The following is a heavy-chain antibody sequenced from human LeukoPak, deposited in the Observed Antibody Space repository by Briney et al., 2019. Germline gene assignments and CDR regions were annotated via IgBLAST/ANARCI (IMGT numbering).Heavy chain of an antibody. CDR1: GGSISSGSYY. V-gene: IGHV4-61*02. CDR2: IYTSGST. CDR3: ASRKGSYYFDF. Sequence: SETLSLTCTVSGGSISSGSYYWSWIRQPAGKGLEWIGRIYTSGSTNYNPSLKSRVTISVDTSKNQFSLKLSSVTAADTAVYYCASRKGSYYFDFWGQGTLVTVSS. J-gene: IGHJ4*02. D-gene: IGHD1-26*01.